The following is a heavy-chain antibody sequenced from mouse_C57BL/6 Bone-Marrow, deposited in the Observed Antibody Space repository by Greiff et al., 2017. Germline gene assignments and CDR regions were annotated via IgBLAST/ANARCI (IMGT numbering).Heavy chain of an antibody. J-gene: IGHJ2*01. V-gene: IGHV14-2*01. D-gene: IGHD1-1*01. Sequence: VQLQQSGAELVTPGASVKLSCTASGFNIKDYYIHWVKQRTEQGLEWIGRIDPEDGETKYAPKFQDKATITADTSSNTAYLQLSSLTSEDTAVYYCTRSLIYYGTNYWGQGTTLTVSS. CDR1: GFNIKDYY. CDR2: IDPEDGET. CDR3: TRSLIYYGTNY.